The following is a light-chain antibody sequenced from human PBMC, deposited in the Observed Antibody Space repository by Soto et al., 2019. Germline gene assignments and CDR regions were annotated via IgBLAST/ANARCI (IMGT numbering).Light chain of an antibody. CDR2: GAS. Sequence: EIVMTQSPVALSVSPGERATLSCRASESVSSKLAWYQQKPGQAPRLLIYGASTRATDIPARFSGSGSGTEFTLTISSLQSEDFAVYYCQQYYNWPPWTFGQGTKVEIK. V-gene: IGKV3-15*01. CDR3: QQYYNWPPWT. J-gene: IGKJ1*01. CDR1: ESVSSK.